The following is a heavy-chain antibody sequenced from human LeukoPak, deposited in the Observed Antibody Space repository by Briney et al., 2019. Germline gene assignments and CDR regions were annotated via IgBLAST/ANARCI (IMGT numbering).Heavy chain of an antibody. D-gene: IGHD6-6*01. Sequence: SETLSLTCTVSGGSISSYYWSWIRQPPGKGLEWIGYIYYSGSTNYNPSLKSRVTISVDTSMNQFSLKLSSVTAADTAVYYCARESSIASYREYYFDYWGQGTLVTVSS. CDR1: GGSISSYY. CDR3: ARESSIASYREYYFDY. V-gene: IGHV4-59*01. CDR2: IYYSGST. J-gene: IGHJ4*02.